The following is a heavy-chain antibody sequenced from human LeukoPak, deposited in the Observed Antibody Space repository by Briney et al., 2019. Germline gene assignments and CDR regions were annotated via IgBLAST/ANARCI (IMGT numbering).Heavy chain of an antibody. V-gene: IGHV3-23*01. J-gene: IGHJ4*02. CDR3: AKDLNVYCGGDCYSQPDY. CDR1: GFTFSSYA. D-gene: IGHD2-21*02. CDR2: ISGSGGST. Sequence: QPGASLRLSCAASGFTFSSYAMSWVRQAPGKGLEWVSAISGSGGSTYYADSVEGRFTISRDNSKNTLYLQMNSLRAEDTAVYYCAKDLNVYCGGDCYSQPDYWGQGTLVTVSS.